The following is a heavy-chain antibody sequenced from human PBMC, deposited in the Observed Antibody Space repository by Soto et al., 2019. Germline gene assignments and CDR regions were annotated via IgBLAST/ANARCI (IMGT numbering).Heavy chain of an antibody. J-gene: IGHJ5*02. CDR2: IPSSTSYI. CDR3: ARDFGGILRFGES. V-gene: IGHV3-21*01. CDR1: GFTFSTYN. D-gene: IGHD3-10*01. Sequence: DVQLVESGGGLVKPGGSLRLSCAASGFTFSTYNMNWLRQAPGKGLEWVSSIPSSTSYIFYADSVKGRFTISRDNAKNSLYLQMNSLRAEDTAVYYCARDFGGILRFGESWGQGTLVTVSS.